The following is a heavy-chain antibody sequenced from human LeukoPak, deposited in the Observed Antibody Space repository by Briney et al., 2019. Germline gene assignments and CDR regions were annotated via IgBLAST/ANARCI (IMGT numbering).Heavy chain of an antibody. V-gene: IGHV3-30*02. Sequence: PGGSLRLSCAASGFTFSSYGMHWVRQAPGKGLEWVSFIRKDGINTNYVDSVKGRFTISRDTSNKMVYLQMNSLRTEDMAVYYCAKDRAGNSWNFDYWGQGILVAVSS. J-gene: IGHJ4*02. D-gene: IGHD6-13*01. CDR3: AKDRAGNSWNFDY. CDR2: IRKDGINT. CDR1: GFTFSSYG.